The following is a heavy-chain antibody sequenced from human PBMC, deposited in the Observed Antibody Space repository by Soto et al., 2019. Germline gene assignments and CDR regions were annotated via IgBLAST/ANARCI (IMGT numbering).Heavy chain of an antibody. CDR2: IYFTGST. CDR3: TRGPPRVQWFDP. Sequence: SETLSLTCTVSGGAVSSGTYYWSWIRQPPGKGLEWIGHIYFTGSTNYNTSLKSRVTMSLDTSRNQFSLKLSSVTAADTAVYYCTRGPPRVQWFDPWGLGTLVTVSS. CDR1: GGAVSSGTYY. V-gene: IGHV4-61*01. J-gene: IGHJ5*02.